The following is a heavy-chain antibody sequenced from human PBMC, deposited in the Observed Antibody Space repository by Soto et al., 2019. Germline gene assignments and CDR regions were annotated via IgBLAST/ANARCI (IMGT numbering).Heavy chain of an antibody. CDR1: GYTFTSYG. Sequence: ASVKVSCKASGYTFTSYGISWVRQAPGQGLEWMGWISAYNGNTNYAQKLQGRVTMTTDTSTSTAYVELRSLRSDDTAVYYCARVPNGSGCYKYFHHRGQGTPVTVSS. D-gene: IGHD6-19*01. J-gene: IGHJ1*01. CDR2: ISAYNGNT. CDR3: ARVPNGSGCYKYFHH. V-gene: IGHV1-18*01.